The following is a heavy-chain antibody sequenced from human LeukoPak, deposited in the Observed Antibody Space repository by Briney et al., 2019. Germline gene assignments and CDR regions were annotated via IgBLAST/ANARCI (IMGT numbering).Heavy chain of an antibody. V-gene: IGHV4-34*01. CDR1: GGSFSGYY. Sequence: SETLSLTCAVYGGSFSGYYWSWIRQPPGKGLEWIGEINHSGSTNYNPSLKSRVTISVDTSKNQFSLKLSSVTAADTAVYYCARGLITMIVADAFDIWGQGTMVTVSS. CDR3: ARGLITMIVADAFDI. D-gene: IGHD3-22*01. J-gene: IGHJ3*02. CDR2: INHSGST.